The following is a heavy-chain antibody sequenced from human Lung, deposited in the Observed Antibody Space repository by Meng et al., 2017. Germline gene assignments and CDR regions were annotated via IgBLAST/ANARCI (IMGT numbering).Heavy chain of an antibody. J-gene: IGHJ4*02. V-gene: IGHV4-34*01. CDR3: ARGPTTMAHDFDY. D-gene: IGHD4-11*01. CDR1: GGSFSDYY. CDR2: INHSGST. Sequence: QGRLKQLSAGLLKPSGALSLTCVVSGGSFSDYYWSWIRHPPGKGLEWIGEINHSGSTNYNPSLESRATISVDTSQNNLSLKLSSVTAADSAVYYCARGPTTMAHDFDYWGQGTLVTVSS.